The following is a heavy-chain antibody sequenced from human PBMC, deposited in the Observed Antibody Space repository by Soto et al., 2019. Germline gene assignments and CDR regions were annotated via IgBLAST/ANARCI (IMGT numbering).Heavy chain of an antibody. CDR2: INHSGST. Sequence: PSETLSLTCAVYGGSFSGYYWSWIRQPPGKGLEWIGEINHSGSTNYNPSLKSRVTISVDTSKNQFSLKLSSVTAADTAVYYCARVWAVTTYDYWGQGTLVTVSS. D-gene: IGHD4-17*01. V-gene: IGHV4-34*01. J-gene: IGHJ4*02. CDR3: ARVWAVTTYDY. CDR1: GGSFSGYY.